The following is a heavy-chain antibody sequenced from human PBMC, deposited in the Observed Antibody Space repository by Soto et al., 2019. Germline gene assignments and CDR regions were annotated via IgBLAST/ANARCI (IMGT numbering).Heavy chain of an antibody. J-gene: IGHJ4*02. Sequence: PGESLKISCKGFGYSFTSYWIGWVRQMPRKGLEWMGIIYPGDSDTRYSPSFQGQVTISADKSISTAYLQWSSLKASDTAMYYCARQYCSGGSCYSPADYWGQGTLVTVSS. CDR3: ARQYCSGGSCYSPADY. D-gene: IGHD2-15*01. CDR2: IYPGDSDT. CDR1: GYSFTSYW. V-gene: IGHV5-51*01.